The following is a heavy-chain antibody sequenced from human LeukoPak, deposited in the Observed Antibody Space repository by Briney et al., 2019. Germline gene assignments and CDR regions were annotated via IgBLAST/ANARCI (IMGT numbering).Heavy chain of an antibody. Sequence: GGSLRLSCAASGLTFSTYGMHWVRQAPGKGLEWVAVISYDGSKTYYAESVKGRFTISRDNSKNTLYLQMNSLRAEDTAEYYCAKDVYSSSWLDYWGQGTLVTVSS. V-gene: IGHV3-30*18. CDR2: ISYDGSKT. CDR1: GLTFSTYG. CDR3: AKDVYSSSWLDY. J-gene: IGHJ4*02. D-gene: IGHD6-13*01.